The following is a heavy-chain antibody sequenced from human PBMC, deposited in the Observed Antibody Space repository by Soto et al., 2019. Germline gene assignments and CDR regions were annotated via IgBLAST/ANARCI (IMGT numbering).Heavy chain of an antibody. J-gene: IGHJ2*01. CDR1: GYTFTNYG. CDR2: ISAYNGNT. Sequence: QVPLVQSGSEVKKPGASVKVSCKASGYTFTNYGMSWVRQAPGQGLEWMGWISAYNGNTNHAQNFQGRVTTTTDTSTNTAYMELRSLRSDDTAVYYCARCYCSVGSCYSCWHFDLWGRGALVTVSS. V-gene: IGHV1-18*01. D-gene: IGHD2-15*01. CDR3: ARCYCSVGSCYSCWHFDL.